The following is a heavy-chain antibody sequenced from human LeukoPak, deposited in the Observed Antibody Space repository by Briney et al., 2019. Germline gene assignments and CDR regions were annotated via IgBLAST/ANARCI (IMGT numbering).Heavy chain of an antibody. J-gene: IGHJ2*01. Sequence: SQTLSLTCTVSGGSVSSGDYYWSWIRQPPGKGLEWIGYIYHNGNSYYNPSLKSRLTISVDTSKNQFSLKVTSVTAADTAVYYCARDRITVAGTFLDLWGRGTLVTVSS. CDR3: ARDRITVAGTFLDL. CDR1: GGSVSSGDYY. D-gene: IGHD6-19*01. V-gene: IGHV4-30-4*01. CDR2: IYHNGNS.